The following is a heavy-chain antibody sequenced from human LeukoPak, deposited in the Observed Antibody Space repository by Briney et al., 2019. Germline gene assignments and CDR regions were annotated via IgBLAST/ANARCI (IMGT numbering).Heavy chain of an antibody. CDR1: GFTFSNFA. V-gene: IGHV3-23*01. Sequence: GGSLRLSCATSGFTFSNFAMTWVRQAPGKGLEWVSSISGSGGGTYYPDSVKGRFTISRDNSENALILQMNSLRAEDTALYYCAKNSLAYYDFWSGLDYWGQGALVTVSS. J-gene: IGHJ4*02. CDR3: AKNSLAYYDFWSGLDY. D-gene: IGHD3-3*01. CDR2: ISGSGGGT.